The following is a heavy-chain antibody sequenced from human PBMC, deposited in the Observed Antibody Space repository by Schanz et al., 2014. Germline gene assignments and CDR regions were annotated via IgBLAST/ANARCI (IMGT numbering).Heavy chain of an antibody. V-gene: IGHV3-11*05. J-gene: IGHJ6*02. CDR2: ISGSSIHK. Sequence: QVYLVESGGDLVKPGGSLRLSCAASGFTFSDYYMAWIRQAPGKGLEWVSHISGSSIHKNYADSVKGRFSISRDNGETSVYLQINSLRVEDTAVYYCARCVARYQYYGVDVWGQGTTVIVSS. CDR1: GFTFSDYY. D-gene: IGHD3-10*01. CDR3: ARCVARYQYYGVDV.